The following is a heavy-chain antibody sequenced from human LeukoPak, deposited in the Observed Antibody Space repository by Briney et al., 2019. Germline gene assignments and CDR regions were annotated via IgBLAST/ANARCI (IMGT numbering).Heavy chain of an antibody. V-gene: IGHV5-51*01. J-gene: IGHJ3*02. Sequence: GESLKISCKGSGYSFISYWFAWGRQMPGKGLDWMGIIYPGDSDTRYSPSFQGQVTISADKSISTAYLQWSSLKASGTAIYYCARHRGDSSGYYYPAFDIWGQGTMVTVSS. CDR1: GYSFISYW. D-gene: IGHD3-22*01. CDR3: ARHRGDSSGYYYPAFDI. CDR2: IYPGDSDT.